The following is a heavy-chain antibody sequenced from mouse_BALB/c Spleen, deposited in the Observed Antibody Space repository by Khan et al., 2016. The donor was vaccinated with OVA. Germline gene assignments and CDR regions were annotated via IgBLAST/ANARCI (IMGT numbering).Heavy chain of an antibody. J-gene: IGHJ2*01. CDR3: ARSIMAN. CDR2: ISYSGST. Sequence: VQLKQSGPGLVKPSQSLSLTCTVTGYSITSDYAWNWIRQFPGNKLEWMGYISYSGSTSYNPSLKSRISITRDTSKNQFFLTLNSVTTEDTATYYCARSIMANWGQGTTLTVSS. CDR1: GYSITSDYA. V-gene: IGHV3-2*02.